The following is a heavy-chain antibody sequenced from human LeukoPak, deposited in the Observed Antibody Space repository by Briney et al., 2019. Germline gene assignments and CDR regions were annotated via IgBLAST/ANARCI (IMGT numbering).Heavy chain of an antibody. D-gene: IGHD1-26*01. CDR1: GGSISSYY. CDR2: IYYSGST. CDR3: ARHPSDGATAYFDY. J-gene: IGHJ4*02. V-gene: IGHV4-59*08. Sequence: SETLSLTCTVSGGSISSYYWSWIRQPPGKGLEWIGYIYYSGSTYYNPSLKSRVTISVDTSKNQFSLKLSSVTAADTAVYYCARHPSDGATAYFDYWGQGTLVTVSS.